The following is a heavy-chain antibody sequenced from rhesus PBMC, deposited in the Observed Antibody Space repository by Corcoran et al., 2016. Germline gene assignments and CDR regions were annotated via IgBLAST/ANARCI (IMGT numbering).Heavy chain of an antibody. CDR1: GFTFSDYY. Sequence: VQLVESGGGLAKPGGSLRLSCAASGFTFSDYYMDWVRQAPGKGLEWVSRVSNGGGNTWYADSVKGRFTISRENAKNTLFLQMTSLGAEDTAVYFCARVIYDSSSPYFDFWGQGVLVTVSS. D-gene: IGHD4-29*01. V-gene: IGHV3-178*01. CDR2: VSNGGGNT. CDR3: ARVIYDSSSPYFDF. J-gene: IGHJ4*01.